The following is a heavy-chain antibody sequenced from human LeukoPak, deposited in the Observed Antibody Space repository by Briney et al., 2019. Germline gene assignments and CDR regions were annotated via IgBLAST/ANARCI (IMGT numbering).Heavy chain of an antibody. J-gene: IGHJ5*02. CDR2: ISYDGSNK. CDR3: ATSRGGWQQLVPGWFDP. D-gene: IGHD6-13*01. CDR1: GFTFSSYA. V-gene: IGHV3-30-3*01. Sequence: GGSLRLSCAASGFTFSSYAMHWVRQAPSKGLEWVAVISYDGSNKYYADSVKGRFTISRDNSKNTLYLQMNSLRAEDTAVYYCATSRGGWQQLVPGWFDPWGQGTLVTVSS.